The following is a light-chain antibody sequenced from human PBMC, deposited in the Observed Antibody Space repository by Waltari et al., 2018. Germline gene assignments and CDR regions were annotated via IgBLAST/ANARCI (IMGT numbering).Light chain of an antibody. V-gene: IGLV2-23*02. CDR1: NSDVGRDNL. Sequence: QTAMTQPKSMSGYTAQSITISFNGTNSDVGRDNLVSWYQQHPGKAPKLMIYEVSKRPSGVSNRFSGSKSGNTASLTISGLQAEDEADYYCCSYAGSLYVFGTGTKVTVL. CDR3: CSYAGSLYV. CDR2: EVS. J-gene: IGLJ1*01.